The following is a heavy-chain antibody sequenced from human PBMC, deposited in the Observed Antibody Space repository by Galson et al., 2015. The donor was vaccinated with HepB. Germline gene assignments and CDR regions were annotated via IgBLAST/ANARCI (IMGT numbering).Heavy chain of an antibody. CDR3: ATVAFGGAIENYYYYYINV. CDR2: IKSKIDGGTT. CDR1: GFTFSHAW. D-gene: IGHD3-16*02. Sequence: SLRLSCAASGFTFSHAWMTWVRQAPGRGLEWVARIKSKIDGGTTDYAAPVKDRFTISRDDSRDTLYLQMSGLKTEDTALYYCATVAFGGAIENYYYYYINVWGKGTTVTVSS. J-gene: IGHJ6*03. V-gene: IGHV3-15*05.